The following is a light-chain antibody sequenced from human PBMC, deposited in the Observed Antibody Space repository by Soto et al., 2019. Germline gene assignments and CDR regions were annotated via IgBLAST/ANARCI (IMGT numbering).Light chain of an antibody. CDR3: QQYESTPPT. CDR1: QSVLYSSNNKHY. J-gene: IGKJ2*01. Sequence: DIVMTQSPDSLAVSLGERATINCKSSQSVLYSSNNKHYLAWYQQRPGQPPKLLIYWASTRESGVPDRFSGSGSGTDVTLTITSLQAEDVAVYYGQQYESTPPTFGQGTKWEIK. CDR2: WAS. V-gene: IGKV4-1*01.